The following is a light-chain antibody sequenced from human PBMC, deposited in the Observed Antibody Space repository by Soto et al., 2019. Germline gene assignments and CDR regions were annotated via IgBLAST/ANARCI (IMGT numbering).Light chain of an antibody. CDR1: QSISNS. CDR2: DAS. J-gene: IGKJ4*01. V-gene: IGKV3-11*01. Sequence: ETVLTQAPATLALSPGKRATLSCRASQSISNSVAWYQHKPGQAPRLLIYDASTRATGIPARFSGSGSGTDFTLTISSLESEDFEVYYCQQRSNWPLFGGGTKVDIK. CDR3: QQRSNWPL.